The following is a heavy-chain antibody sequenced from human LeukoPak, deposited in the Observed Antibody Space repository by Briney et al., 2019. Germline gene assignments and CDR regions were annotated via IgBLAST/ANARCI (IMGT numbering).Heavy chain of an antibody. CDR1: GGSISSGGSC. D-gene: IGHD2-15*01. Sequence: SQTLSLTCTVSGGSISSGGSCWSWIRQHPGKGLEWIGYIYYSGSTYYNPSLKSRVTISVNTSKNQFSLKLSSVTAADTAVYYCARDFVVVAATPGYYYGMDVWGQGTTVTVSS. CDR2: IYYSGST. J-gene: IGHJ6*02. CDR3: ARDFVVVAATPGYYYGMDV. V-gene: IGHV4-31*03.